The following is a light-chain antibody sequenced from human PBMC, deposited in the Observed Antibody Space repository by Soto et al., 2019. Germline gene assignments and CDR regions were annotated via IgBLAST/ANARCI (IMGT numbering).Light chain of an antibody. CDR1: QSVSSY. J-gene: IGKJ2*01. CDR2: DAS. V-gene: IGKV3-11*01. CDR3: QQYSKWPPRYT. Sequence: PGERATLSCRASQSVSSYLAWYQQKPGQAPRLLIYDASNRATGIPARFSGSGSGTDFTLTISRLEPEDFAMYFCQQYSKWPPRYTFGQGTKVDIK.